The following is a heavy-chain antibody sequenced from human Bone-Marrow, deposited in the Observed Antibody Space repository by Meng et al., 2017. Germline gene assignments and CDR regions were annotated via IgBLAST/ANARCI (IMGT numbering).Heavy chain of an antibody. V-gene: IGHV3-11*04. CDR3: ARDWDTDYGDYYYFDY. D-gene: IGHD4-17*01. J-gene: IGHJ4*02. CDR1: GFTFSDYY. Sequence: GESLKISCAASGFTFSDYYMSWIRQAPGKGLEWVSYISSSGSTIYYADSVKGRFTISRDNAKNSLYLQMNSLRAEDTAVYYCARDWDTDYGDYYYFDYWGQGTLVTVSS. CDR2: ISSSGSTI.